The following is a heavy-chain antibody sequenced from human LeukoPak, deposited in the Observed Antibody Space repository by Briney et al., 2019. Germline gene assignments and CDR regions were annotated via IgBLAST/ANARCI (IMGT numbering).Heavy chain of an antibody. CDR1: GGSVSSGSYY. D-gene: IGHD3-22*01. Sequence: SETLSLTCTVSGGSVSSGSYYWSWIRQPPGKGLEWIGYIYYSGSTNYNPSLKSRVTISVDTSENQFSLKLSSVTAADTAVYYCAGVGLDYDSSGYPYFDYWGQGTLVTVSS. V-gene: IGHV4-61*01. CDR3: AGVGLDYDSSGYPYFDY. CDR2: IYYSGST. J-gene: IGHJ4*02.